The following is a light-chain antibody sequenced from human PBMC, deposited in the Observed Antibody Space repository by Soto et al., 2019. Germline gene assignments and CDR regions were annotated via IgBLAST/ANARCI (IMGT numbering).Light chain of an antibody. CDR2: LNSDGSH. V-gene: IGLV4-69*01. Sequence: QPVLTQSPSASASLGASVKLTCTLSSEHSDYAIAWHQQQPEKGPRYLMKLNSDGSHTKGDGIPDRFSGSSSGAERYLTISSLQSEDEADYYCQTWGTGIVVFGGGTKVTVL. CDR3: QTWGTGIVV. CDR1: SEHSDYA. J-gene: IGLJ2*01.